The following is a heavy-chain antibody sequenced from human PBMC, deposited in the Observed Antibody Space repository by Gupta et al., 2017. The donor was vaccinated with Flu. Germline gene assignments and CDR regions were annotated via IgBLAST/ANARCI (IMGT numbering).Heavy chain of an antibody. Sequence: PLAQSGAEVQKPASSLNVSCTASGGTFSSYAISWARQAPGQGLEWMGGIIPNFGTANYAQKCQGRVTITADEYTGTAYRELSSLRSEDTAVYYCARDSGPEISSGWLFNGRGNWFDPWGQGTLVTVSA. J-gene: IGHJ5*02. CDR2: IIPNFGTA. CDR1: GGTFSSYA. V-gene: IGHV1-69*01. D-gene: IGHD6-19*01. CDR3: ARDSGPEISSGWLFNGRGNWFDP.